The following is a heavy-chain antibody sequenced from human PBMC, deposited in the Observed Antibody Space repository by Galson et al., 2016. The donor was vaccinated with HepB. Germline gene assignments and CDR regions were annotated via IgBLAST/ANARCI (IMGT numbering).Heavy chain of an antibody. Sequence: SVKVSCKASEDTFSNYAINWVRQAPGQGLEWMGGIIPLFGTADYAQKFQGRVTITADESTNSASMELSSLRSEDTAVYYCARGGAAYCSGGRCYSPHEYFHHWGQGTLVTVSS. CDR2: IIPLFGTA. J-gene: IGHJ1*01. CDR1: EDTFSNYA. V-gene: IGHV1-69*13. CDR3: ARGGAAYCSGGRCYSPHEYFHH. D-gene: IGHD2-15*01.